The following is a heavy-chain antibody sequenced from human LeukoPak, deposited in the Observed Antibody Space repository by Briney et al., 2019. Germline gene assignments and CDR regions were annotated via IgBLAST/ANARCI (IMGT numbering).Heavy chain of an antibody. Sequence: GATVKVSCKASGYTFTGYYMHWVRQAPGQGLEWMGWINPNSGGTNYAQKFQGRVTMTRDMSTSTVYMELSSLRSEDTAVYYCARSTVLLWFGGDWGQGTLVTVSS. CDR2: INPNSGGT. CDR1: GYTFTGYY. V-gene: IGHV1-2*02. D-gene: IGHD3-10*01. CDR3: ARSTVLLWFGGD. J-gene: IGHJ4*02.